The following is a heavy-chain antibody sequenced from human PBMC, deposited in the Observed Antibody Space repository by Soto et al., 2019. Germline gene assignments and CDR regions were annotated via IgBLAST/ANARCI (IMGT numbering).Heavy chain of an antibody. Sequence: GSLRLSCAASGFTFSSFAMSWVRQAPGKGLEWVSAITGSGDATFYADSVRGRFTISRDNSKNTLYLQMNSLGAEDTALYYCASGLVGYCSSSSCHAYRFDPWGQGTLVTVSS. D-gene: IGHD2-2*01. CDR2: ITGSGDAT. V-gene: IGHV3-23*01. J-gene: IGHJ5*02. CDR1: GFTFSSFA. CDR3: ASGLVGYCSSSSCHAYRFDP.